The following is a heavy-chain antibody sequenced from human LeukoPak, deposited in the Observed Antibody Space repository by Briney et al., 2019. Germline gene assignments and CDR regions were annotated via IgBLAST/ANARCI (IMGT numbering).Heavy chain of an antibody. CDR2: IYYSRTT. CDR3: ASGSGRFPFY. V-gene: IGHV4-59*01. J-gene: IGHJ4*02. CDR1: GVTFSSFY. Sequence: SETLSLKCAVYGVTFSSFYWSWIRPPPGKGLVGIGYIYYSRTTNYNPSLKRLIIISVDTSKNQFSLKLSSVTAADTAVYYWASGSGRFPFYWGQGTLVTVSS. D-gene: IGHD3-10*01.